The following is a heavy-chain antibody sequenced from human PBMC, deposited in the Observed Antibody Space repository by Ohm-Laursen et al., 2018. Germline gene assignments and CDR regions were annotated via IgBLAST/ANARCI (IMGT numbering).Heavy chain of an antibody. CDR3: ARTYYYGSGRDY. CDR1: GGSISSYY. J-gene: IGHJ4*02. CDR2: IYYSGST. Sequence: TLSLTCTVSGGSISSYYWSWIRQPPGKGLEWIGSIYYSGSTYYNPSLKSRVTISVDTSKNQFSLKLSSVTAADTAVYYCARTYYYGSGRDYWGQGTLVTVSS. D-gene: IGHD3-10*01. V-gene: IGHV4-59*05.